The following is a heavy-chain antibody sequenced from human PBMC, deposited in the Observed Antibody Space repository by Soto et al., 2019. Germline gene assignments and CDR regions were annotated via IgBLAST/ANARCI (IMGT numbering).Heavy chain of an antibody. D-gene: IGHD1-26*01. Sequence: GGSLRLSCAASGFTLSSYAMHWVRQAPGKGLEYVSAISSNGGSTYYANSVKGRFTISRDNSKNTLYLQMGSLRAEDMAVYYCARDQATGIVGATKKNYYYYYGMDVWGQGTTVTVSS. J-gene: IGHJ6*02. CDR2: ISSNGGST. CDR1: GFTLSSYA. V-gene: IGHV3-64*01. CDR3: ARDQATGIVGATKKNYYYYYGMDV.